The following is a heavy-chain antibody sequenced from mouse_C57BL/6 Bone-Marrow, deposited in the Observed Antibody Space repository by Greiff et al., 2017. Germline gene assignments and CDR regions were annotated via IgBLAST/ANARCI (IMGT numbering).Heavy chain of an antibody. CDR1: GYTFTGYW. V-gene: IGHV1-9*01. CDR3: ARYKCQPEYFDV. J-gene: IGHJ1*03. Sequence: QVQLKESGAELMKPGASVKLSCKATGYTFTGYWIEWVKQRPGHGLEWIGEILPGSGSTNYNEKFKGKATLTADTSSNTAYMQLSSLTTEDSAIYYCARYKCQPEYFDVWGTGTTVTVSS. D-gene: IGHD1-3*01. CDR2: ILPGSGST.